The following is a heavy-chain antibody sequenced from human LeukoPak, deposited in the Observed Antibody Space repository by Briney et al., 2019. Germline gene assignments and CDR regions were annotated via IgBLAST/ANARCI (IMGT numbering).Heavy chain of an antibody. V-gene: IGHV3-33*01. J-gene: IGHJ3*02. CDR1: GFIFSSYG. CDR3: TRDPTPGTFDI. CDR2: VWDDGNNK. Sequence: GGSLRPSCAASGFIFSSYGMHWVRQAPGKGLEWVAVVWDDGNNKYYADSVKGRFTISRGNSKNTLYLQMNSLRAEDTAVYYCTRDPTPGTFDIWGQGTMVTVSS.